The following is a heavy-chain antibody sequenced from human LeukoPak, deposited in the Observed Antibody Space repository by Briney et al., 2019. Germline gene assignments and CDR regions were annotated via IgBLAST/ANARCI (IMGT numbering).Heavy chain of an antibody. D-gene: IGHD3-22*01. CDR1: GFTFSSTA. J-gene: IGHJ4*02. V-gene: IGHV3-23*01. Sequence: GGSLRLSCAASGFTFSSTAMTWVRQAPGKGLEWVSTITGSDERTYYADSVKGRSTISRDYSKNTLHLQMNSLRVDDTAIYYCAKGPQLGSGYHPDYGGQGTLVTVSS. CDR3: AKGPQLGSGYHPDY. CDR2: ITGSDERT.